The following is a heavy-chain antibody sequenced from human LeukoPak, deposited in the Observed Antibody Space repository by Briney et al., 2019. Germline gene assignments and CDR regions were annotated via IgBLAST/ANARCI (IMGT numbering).Heavy chain of an antibody. V-gene: IGHV1-2*02. CDR1: VYTFTGYY. CDR2: INPNSGGT. CDR3: ATYYYGSGSYYTNFDY. J-gene: IGHJ4*02. Sequence: GPSVKLSCKVSVYTFTGYYMHWVRQAPGQGREWMGWINPNSGGTNYAQKFQGRVTMTRDTSISTAYMELSRLRSDDTAVYYCATYYYGSGSYYTNFDYWGQGTLVTVSS. D-gene: IGHD3-10*01.